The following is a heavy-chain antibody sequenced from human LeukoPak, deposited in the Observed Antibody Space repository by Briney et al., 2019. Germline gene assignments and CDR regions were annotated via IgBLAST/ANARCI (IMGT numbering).Heavy chain of an antibody. CDR2: IVGGAGGT. D-gene: IGHD2-2*01. J-gene: IGHJ4*02. CDR3: AHGTVYQLDY. CDR1: GLSFSSHG. Sequence: GGSLRLSCAASGLSFSSHGMSWVRQAPGKGLEWVAGIVGGAGGTYYADSVKGRFTISRDNSKNTLYLQMNSLRAEDTAVYYCAHGTVYQLDYWGQGTLVTVSS. V-gene: IGHV3-23*01.